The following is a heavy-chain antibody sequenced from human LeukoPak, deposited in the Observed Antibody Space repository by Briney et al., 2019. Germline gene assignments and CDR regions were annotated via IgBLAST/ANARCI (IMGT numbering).Heavy chain of an antibody. V-gene: IGHV3-74*01. CDR2: INGDGSST. CDR3: TRQWHTPSDY. J-gene: IGHJ4*02. Sequence: QSWGSLRLSCAASGFIFNNYWMHWVRQSPGEGPLWLARINGDGSSTSYAHSVQGRFSISRDNAKNTLYLQMNSLTAEDTAVYYCTRQWHTPSDYWGQGTQVTVSS. D-gene: IGHD6-19*01. CDR1: GFIFNNYW.